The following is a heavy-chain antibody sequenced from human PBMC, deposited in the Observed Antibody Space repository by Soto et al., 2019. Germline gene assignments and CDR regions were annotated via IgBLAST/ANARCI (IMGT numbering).Heavy chain of an antibody. D-gene: IGHD2-2*02. CDR2: IWYDGSNK. J-gene: IGHJ4*02. CDR3: ARNLLPIVVVPAAIDY. V-gene: IGHV3-33*08. Sequence: GGSLRLSCAASGFTFSSCGMHWVRQAPGKGLEWVAVIWYDGSNKYYADSVKGRFTISRDNSKNTLYLQMNSLRAEDTAVYYCARNLLPIVVVPAAIDYWGQGTLVTVSS. CDR1: GFTFSSCG.